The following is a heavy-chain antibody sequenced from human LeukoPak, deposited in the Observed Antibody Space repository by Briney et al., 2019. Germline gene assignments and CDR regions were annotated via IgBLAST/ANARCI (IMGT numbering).Heavy chain of an antibody. CDR3: AREGTYYFDY. CDR2: ISSSGGRT. Sequence: GGSLRLSCAASGFTFSTYAMHWVRQAPGKGLEDVSAISSSGGRTYYANSVKDRFTISRDISTNTLYLQMGSLRAEDTAVYYCAREGTYYFDYWGQGTLVTVSS. CDR1: GFTFSTYA. V-gene: IGHV3-64*01. D-gene: IGHD1/OR15-1a*01. J-gene: IGHJ4*02.